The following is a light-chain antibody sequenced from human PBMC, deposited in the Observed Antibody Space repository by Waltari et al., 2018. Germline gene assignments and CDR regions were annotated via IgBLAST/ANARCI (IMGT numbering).Light chain of an antibody. Sequence: SYEVTQPPSVSVSPGQTASISCSGDNLRTKYPCWYQQKPGQSPVLVLYQVNKRPSGIPERFSGSNSGNTATLSISGTQAMDEADYYCQAWDGSTVVFGGGTKLTVL. J-gene: IGLJ2*01. CDR3: QAWDGSTVV. CDR1: NLRTKY. V-gene: IGLV3-1*01. CDR2: QVN.